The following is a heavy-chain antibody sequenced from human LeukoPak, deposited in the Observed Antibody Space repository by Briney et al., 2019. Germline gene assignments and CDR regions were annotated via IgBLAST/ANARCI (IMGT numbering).Heavy chain of an antibody. V-gene: IGHV1-46*01. CDR1: GITFTSYY. CDR2: INPSGTIT. D-gene: IGHD6-13*01. J-gene: IGHJ4*02. Sequence: ASVKVSCKASGITFTSYYIHWVRQARGRGLEWMGKINPSGTITTYAPKYQGRVTVTKDTSTNTVYMELSSLKSDDTAVYYCALIAPPHNWGQGTLVTVPS. CDR3: ALIAPPHN.